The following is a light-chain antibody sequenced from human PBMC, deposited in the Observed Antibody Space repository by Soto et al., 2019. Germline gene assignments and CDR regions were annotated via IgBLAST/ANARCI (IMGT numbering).Light chain of an antibody. CDR3: CSYAGPYTWV. J-gene: IGLJ3*02. Sequence: QSALTQPASVSGSPGQSITIYCTGTSSDVGGYNLVSWYQHHPDKAPKVMIYEDSERPSGVSNRFSGSKSGNTASLTISGLQAEDEADYYCCSYAGPYTWVFGGGTKLTVL. CDR2: EDS. V-gene: IGLV2-23*01. CDR1: SSDVGGYNL.